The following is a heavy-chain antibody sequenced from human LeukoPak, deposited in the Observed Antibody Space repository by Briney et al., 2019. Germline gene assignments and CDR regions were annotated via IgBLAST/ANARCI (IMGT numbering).Heavy chain of an antibody. CDR3: ARVTTMVRGVHSNPGMDV. V-gene: IGHV7-4-1*02. D-gene: IGHD3-10*01. CDR1: GYTFTSYA. CDR2: INTNTGNP. J-gene: IGHJ6*02. Sequence: VASVKVSCKASGYTFTSYAMNWVRQAPGQGLEWMGWINTNTGNPTYAQGFTGRFVFSLDTSVSTAYLQISSLKAEDTAVYYCARVTTMVRGVHSNPGMDVWGQGTTVTVSS.